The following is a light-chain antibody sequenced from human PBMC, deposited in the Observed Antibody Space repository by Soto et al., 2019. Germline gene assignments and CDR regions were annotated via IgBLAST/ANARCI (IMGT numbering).Light chain of an antibody. CDR2: LDSDGRH. V-gene: IGLV4-69*01. CDR1: SGHKYA. Sequence: QSVLTQSPSASASLGGSVKLTCTLSSGHKYAIAWHQYQPEKGPRFLMKLDSDGRHTKGDGVPDRFSGSSSGAERYLTISNVQSEDEADYYCQTWGTGIRVFGGGTKLTVL. CDR3: QTWGTGIRV. J-gene: IGLJ3*02.